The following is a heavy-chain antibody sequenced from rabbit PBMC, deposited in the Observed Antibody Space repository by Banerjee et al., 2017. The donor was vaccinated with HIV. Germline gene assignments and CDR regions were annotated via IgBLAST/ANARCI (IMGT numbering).Heavy chain of an antibody. V-gene: IGHV1S45*01. Sequence: QEQLEESGGDLVKPEGSLTLTCTASGFSFSNKYVMCWVRQAPGKGLEWIGYIYPDYGTSDYATWVNGRFTISLDNARTTVFLRMTSLTAADTATYFCARDLAGVIGWNFNLWGQGTLVTVS. CDR2: IYPDYGTS. D-gene: IGHD4-1*01. CDR3: ARDLAGVIGWNFNL. CDR1: GFSFSNKYV. J-gene: IGHJ4*01.